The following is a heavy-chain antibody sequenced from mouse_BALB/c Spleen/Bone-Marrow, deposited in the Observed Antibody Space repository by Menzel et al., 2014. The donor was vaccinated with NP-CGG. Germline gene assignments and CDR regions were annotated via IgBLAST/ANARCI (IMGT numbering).Heavy chain of an antibody. V-gene: IGHV1-63*01. CDR2: IYPGSGNT. Sequence: AQLQQSGTGLVRPGTSVQISCEASGYAFTNYWLGWVKQRSGTGLEWIGDIYPGSGNTYYNEKFKGKATLTADKYSSTAYIQHSGLTSEDSAVYIFTRRRRLDYSGQGTTRTVSS. CDR1: GYAFTNYW. J-gene: IGHJ2*01. CDR3: TRRRRLDY.